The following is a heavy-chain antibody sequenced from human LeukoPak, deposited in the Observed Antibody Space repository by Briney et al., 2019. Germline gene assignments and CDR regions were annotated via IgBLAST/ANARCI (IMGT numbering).Heavy chain of an antibody. CDR1: GYTFTGYY. CDR3: ARGRRLRGWFDP. CDR2: INPNSGNT. V-gene: IGHV1-8*02. Sequence: GASVKVSCKASGYTFTGYYMHWVRQAPGQGLEWMGWINPNSGNTGYAQKFQGRVTMTRNTSISTAYMELSSLRSEDTAVYYCARGRRLRGWFDPWGQGTLVTVSS. J-gene: IGHJ5*02. D-gene: IGHD1-14*01.